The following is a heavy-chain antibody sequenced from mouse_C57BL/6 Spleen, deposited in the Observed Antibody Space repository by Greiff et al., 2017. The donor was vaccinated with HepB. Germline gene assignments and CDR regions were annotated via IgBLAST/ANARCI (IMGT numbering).Heavy chain of an antibody. J-gene: IGHJ3*01. CDR1: GYTFTSYW. Sequence: QVQLQQPGAELVRPGSSVKLSCKASGYTFTSYWMHWVKQRPIQGLEWIGNIDPSDSETHYTQKFKDKATLTVDKSSSTAYMQLSSLTSEDSAVYYCARGGNCAWFAYWGQGTLVTVSA. CDR2: IDPSDSET. CDR3: ARGGNCAWFAY. V-gene: IGHV1-52*01. D-gene: IGHD2-1*01.